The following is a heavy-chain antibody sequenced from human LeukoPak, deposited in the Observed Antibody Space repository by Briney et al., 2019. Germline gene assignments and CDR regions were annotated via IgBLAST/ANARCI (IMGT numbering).Heavy chain of an antibody. CDR2: IYYSGST. CDR1: GGSISSYY. D-gene: IGHD3-10*01. J-gene: IGHJ4*02. CDR3: ARSGPTLYGSVSYYNEPFDY. Sequence: PSETLSLTCTVSGGSISSYYWSWIRQPPGKGLEWIGYIYYSGSTNYNPSLKSRVTISVDTSKNQFSLKLSSVTAADTAVYSCARSGPTLYGSVSYYNEPFDYWGQGTLVTVSS. V-gene: IGHV4-59*01.